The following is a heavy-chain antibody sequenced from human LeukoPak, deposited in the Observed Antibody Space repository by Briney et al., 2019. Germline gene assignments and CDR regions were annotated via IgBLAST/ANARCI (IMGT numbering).Heavy chain of an antibody. CDR2: IYTSGSA. CDR3: ARDDSIAAAGRYMDV. J-gene: IGHJ6*03. D-gene: IGHD6-13*01. CDR1: GGSTSSGSYY. V-gene: IGHV4-61*02. Sequence: PSETLSLTCTVSGGSTSSGSYYWRWIRQPAGTGLEWIGRIYTSGSANYNPSLKSRVTISVDTSKNQFSLKLSSVTAADTAVYYCARDDSIAAAGRYMDVWGKGTTVTVSS.